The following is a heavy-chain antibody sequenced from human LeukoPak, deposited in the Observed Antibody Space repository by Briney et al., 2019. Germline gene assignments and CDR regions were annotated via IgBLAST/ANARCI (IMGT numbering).Heavy chain of an antibody. V-gene: IGHV3-23*01. CDR1: GFDLWRYA. J-gene: IGHJ4*02. Sequence: PGGSLRLSCAASGFDLWRYAMSWVRQATGKGLEWVAEISGGGDGTHYADSVQGRFTISRDNSKNSVLLQMGSLRAHDTAVYYCVRVNYGGNSGYHFDYWGQGTLVTVSS. D-gene: IGHD4-23*01. CDR3: VRVNYGGNSGYHFDY. CDR2: ISGGGDGT.